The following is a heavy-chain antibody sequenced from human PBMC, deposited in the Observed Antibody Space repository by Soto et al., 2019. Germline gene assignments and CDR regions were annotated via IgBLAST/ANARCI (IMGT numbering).Heavy chain of an antibody. Sequence: GASLKISCEGSGYSFASYWIGGVRQMPGKDLEWMGIIYAGDSDTRYSPSFQGQVTMSADKSLRTAYLQWTSLKASDTALYYCARTRSFTLGFYYDGMDVWGQGTTVTVS. V-gene: IGHV5-51*01. CDR3: ARTRSFTLGFYYDGMDV. D-gene: IGHD6-6*01. CDR1: GYSFASYW. CDR2: IYAGDSDT. J-gene: IGHJ6*02.